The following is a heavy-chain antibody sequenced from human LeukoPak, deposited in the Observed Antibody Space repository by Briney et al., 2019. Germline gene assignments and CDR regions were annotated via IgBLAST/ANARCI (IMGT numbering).Heavy chain of an antibody. D-gene: IGHD1-26*01. V-gene: IGHV4-59*01. CDR2: IYHTGST. CDR3: ARSPPGSYSAPTDY. J-gene: IGHJ4*02. CDR1: GDSISGNF. Sequence: SETLSLTCTVSGDSISGNFWTWIRQPPGKELEWIGYIYHTGSTNYNPSLKSRATISADTSKNQFSLKLSSVTAADTAVYYCARSPPGSYSAPTDYWGQGALVTVSS.